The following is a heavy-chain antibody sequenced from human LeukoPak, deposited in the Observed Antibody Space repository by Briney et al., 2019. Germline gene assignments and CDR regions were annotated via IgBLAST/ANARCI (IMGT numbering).Heavy chain of an antibody. D-gene: IGHD1-1*01. J-gene: IGHJ4*02. Sequence: KTSETLSLTCTVSGYSINCDYYWGWIRQPPGKGLEWIGSIYHSGSTYYKPSLRSRLTISVDTSKNQFSLKLSSVTAADTAVYFCSGELAGTTVHYWGQGALVTVSS. CDR3: SGELAGTTVHY. CDR2: IYHSGST. CDR1: GYSINCDYY. V-gene: IGHV4-38-2*02.